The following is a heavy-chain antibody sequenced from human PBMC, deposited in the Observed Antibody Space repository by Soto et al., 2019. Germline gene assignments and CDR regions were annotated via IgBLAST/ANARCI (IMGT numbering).Heavy chain of an antibody. D-gene: IGHD2-15*01. CDR2: INTAGSTK. CDR1: GFTFSNFE. Sequence: GGSLRLSCAASGFTFSNFEMHWVRQAPGKGLEWVSYINTAGSTKYYAESVKGRFTISRDNARNSLFLQMNSLTAEDTAVYFCAKRRGAGGHFDCWGQGAMVTVYS. V-gene: IGHV3-48*03. CDR3: AKRRGAGGHFDC. J-gene: IGHJ4*02.